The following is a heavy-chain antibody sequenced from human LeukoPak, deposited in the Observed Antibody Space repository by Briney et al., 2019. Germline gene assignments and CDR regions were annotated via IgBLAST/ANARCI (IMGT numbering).Heavy chain of an antibody. CDR2: TNPYSRDT. Sequence: ASAKVFCKASGYTFTGFYMHWVRQAPRQGPEWIGWTNPYSRDTNYAQKFQGRVTMTRDTSISTAYMELGRLKSDDTAVYYCATARDILTTISVGGFDYWGQGSLVTVSS. V-gene: IGHV1-2*02. CDR1: GYTFTGFY. CDR3: ATARDILTTISVGGFDY. J-gene: IGHJ4*02. D-gene: IGHD5-12*01.